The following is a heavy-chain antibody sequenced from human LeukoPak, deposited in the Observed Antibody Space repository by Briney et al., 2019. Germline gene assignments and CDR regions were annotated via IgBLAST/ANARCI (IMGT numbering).Heavy chain of an antibody. CDR3: ARPVVAGNFDY. V-gene: IGHV1-18*01. CDR1: GYMFTSYG. Sequence: ASVKVSCKASGYMFTSYGITWVRQAPGQGLEWMGWINTYNGNTNYAQKLQGRVTMTTDTSTGTAYMELRSLTSDDTALYYCARPVVAGNFDYWGQGTLVTVSS. CDR2: INTYNGNT. D-gene: IGHD6-19*01. J-gene: IGHJ4*02.